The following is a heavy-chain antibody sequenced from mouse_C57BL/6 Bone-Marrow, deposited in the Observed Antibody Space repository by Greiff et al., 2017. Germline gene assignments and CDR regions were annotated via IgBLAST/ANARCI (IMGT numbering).Heavy chain of an antibody. CDR1: GFNINDDY. CDR3: TRIAY. V-gene: IGHV14-4*01. J-gene: IGHJ3*01. CDR2: IDPENGDT. Sequence: EVQLQQSGAELVRPGASVKFSCTASGFNINDDYMHWVKQRPEQGLEWIGYIDPENGDTEYASKFQGKATITVDKSSNTAYLQLRSLTCEDTAVYYGTRIAYWGQGTLVTVSA.